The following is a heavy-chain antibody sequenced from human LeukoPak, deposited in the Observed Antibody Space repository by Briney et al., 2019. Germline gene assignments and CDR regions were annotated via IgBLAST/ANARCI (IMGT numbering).Heavy chain of an antibody. Sequence: PSETLSLTCTVSGGSVSSGSYYWSWIRQPPGKGLEWIGYIYYSGSTNYNPPLKSRVTISVDTSKNQFSLKLSSVTAADTAVYYCARRYSSSWFDYWGQGTLVTVSS. D-gene: IGHD6-13*01. CDR1: GGSVSSGSYY. CDR3: ARRYSSSWFDY. V-gene: IGHV4-61*01. J-gene: IGHJ4*02. CDR2: IYYSGST.